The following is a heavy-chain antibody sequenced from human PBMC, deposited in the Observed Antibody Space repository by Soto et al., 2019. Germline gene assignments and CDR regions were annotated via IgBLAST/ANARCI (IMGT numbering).Heavy chain of an antibody. V-gene: IGHV3-64D*06. Sequence: GGSLRLSCSASGFTFNNYALHWVRQAPGKGLEYVSAISSDGGGTYYADSVKGRFTISRDNSKNTLYLQMSSLRVEDTAVYYCVKDVDSNAYSQGYWGQGTQVTVSS. D-gene: IGHD3-22*01. J-gene: IGHJ4*02. CDR3: VKDVDSNAYSQGY. CDR2: ISSDGGGT. CDR1: GFTFNNYA.